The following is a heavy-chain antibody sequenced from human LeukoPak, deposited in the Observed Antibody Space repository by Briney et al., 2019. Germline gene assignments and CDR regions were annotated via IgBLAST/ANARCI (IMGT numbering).Heavy chain of an antibody. CDR2: INPNSGGT. Sequence: RWASVKVSCKASGYTFTGYYMHWVRQAPGQGLEWMGWINPNSGGTNYAQKFQGRVTMTRDTSISTAYMELSRLRSDDTAVYYCARDAWFGELPTYYYYYYYMDVWGKGTTVTVSS. CDR3: ARDAWFGELPTYYYYYYYMDV. CDR1: GYTFTGYY. D-gene: IGHD3-10*01. V-gene: IGHV1-2*02. J-gene: IGHJ6*03.